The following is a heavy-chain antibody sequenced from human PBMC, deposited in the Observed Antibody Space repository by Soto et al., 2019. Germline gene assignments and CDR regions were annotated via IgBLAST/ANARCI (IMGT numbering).Heavy chain of an antibody. D-gene: IGHD4-17*01. CDR3: ARGDSTVSSVFDY. V-gene: IGHV4-31*03. CDR1: GGPFSSGGYY. J-gene: IGHJ4*02. Sequence: SETLSLTCTVSGGPFSSGGYYWSWIRQEPGKGLEWIGYIYQNGDTSYNPSLKSRVTISADTSKTQFSLKLSSVTAADTAVYYCARGDSTVSSVFDYWGQGMLVPVSS. CDR2: IYQNGDT.